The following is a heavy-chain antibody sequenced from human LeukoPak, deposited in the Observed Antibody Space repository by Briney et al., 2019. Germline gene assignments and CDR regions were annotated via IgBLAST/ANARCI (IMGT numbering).Heavy chain of an antibody. J-gene: IGHJ3*02. V-gene: IGHV3-21*01. CDR2: ISTSSSYI. CDR3: ARGASVVAGSDNALDI. D-gene: IGHD6-19*01. CDR1: GFTFSSFS. Sequence: GGSLRLSCTASGFTFSSFSMNWVRQAPGKGLEWVSSISTSSSYIYYADSVKGRFTISRDNAKKSLHLQMKSLRAEDTAVYYCARGASVVAGSDNALDIWGQGTVVTVSS.